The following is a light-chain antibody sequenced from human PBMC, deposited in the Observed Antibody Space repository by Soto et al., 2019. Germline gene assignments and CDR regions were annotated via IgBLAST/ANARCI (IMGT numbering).Light chain of an antibody. CDR3: CSYAGTSTWV. Sequence: QSALTQPASVSGSPGQSITISCTGTSSDVGSYNLVSWYQQHPGKAPKLIIYEFSKRPSGVSNRFSGSKSGNTASLTISGLQADDEAEYHCCSYAGTSTWVFGGGTKVTVL. CDR2: EFS. J-gene: IGLJ3*02. V-gene: IGLV2-23*02. CDR1: SSDVGSYNL.